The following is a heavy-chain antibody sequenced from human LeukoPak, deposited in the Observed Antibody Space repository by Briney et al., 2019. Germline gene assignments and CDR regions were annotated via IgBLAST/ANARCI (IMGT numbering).Heavy chain of an antibody. CDR2: IYHSGST. V-gene: IGHV4-39*01. J-gene: IGHJ4*02. Sequence: SETLSLTCTVSGGSISSSTYYWGWIRQPRGKGLEWIGSIYHSGSTYYNPSLKSRVTISVDTSKNQFSLKLSSVTAADTAVYYCARRDYDRSGYAALWGQGTLVTVSS. D-gene: IGHD3-22*01. CDR3: ARRDYDRSGYAAL. CDR1: GGSISSSTYY.